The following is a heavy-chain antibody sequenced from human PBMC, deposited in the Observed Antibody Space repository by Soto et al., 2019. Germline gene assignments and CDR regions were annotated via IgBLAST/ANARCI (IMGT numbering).Heavy chain of an antibody. D-gene: IGHD6-19*01. CDR2: IYGGGTT. CDR3: VQTTGWPGFDF. CDR1: GFTVSSKY. V-gene: IGHV3-53*01. Sequence: EVQLVESGGGLIQPGGSLRLSCAASGFTVSSKYMTWVRQAPGKGLEWVSVIYGGGTTYYADSVKGRFTISRDNSKNTVFLQVNILRVEDTAVYYCVQTTGWPGFDFWGQGTLVTVSS. J-gene: IGHJ4*02.